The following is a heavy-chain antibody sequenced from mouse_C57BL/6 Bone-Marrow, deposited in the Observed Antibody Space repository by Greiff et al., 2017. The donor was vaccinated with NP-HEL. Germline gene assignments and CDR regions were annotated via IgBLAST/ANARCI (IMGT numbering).Heavy chain of an antibody. CDR3: AREGYYYGSREKNY. CDR1: GYTFTSYG. CDR2: IYPRSGNT. J-gene: IGHJ2*01. Sequence: VQLQQSGAELARPGASVKLSCKASGYTFTSYGISWVKQRTGQGLEWIGEIYPRSGNTYYNEKFKGKATLTADKSSSTAYMELRSLTSEDSAVYFCAREGYYYGSREKNYWGQGTTLTVSS. V-gene: IGHV1-81*01. D-gene: IGHD1-1*01.